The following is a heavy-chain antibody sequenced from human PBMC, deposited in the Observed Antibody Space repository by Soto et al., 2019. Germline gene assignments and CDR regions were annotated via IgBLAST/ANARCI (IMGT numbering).Heavy chain of an antibody. V-gene: IGHV3-21*01. CDR3: ARSNYGSGSYYYYYYYMDV. CDR2: ISSSSSYI. Sequence: GGSLRLSCAASGFTFSSYSMNWVRQAPGKGLEWVSSISSSSSYIYYADSVKGRFTISRDNAKNSLYLQMNSLRAEDTAVYYCARSNYGSGSYYYYYYYMDVWGKGTTVTVSS. J-gene: IGHJ6*03. CDR1: GFTFSSYS. D-gene: IGHD3-10*01.